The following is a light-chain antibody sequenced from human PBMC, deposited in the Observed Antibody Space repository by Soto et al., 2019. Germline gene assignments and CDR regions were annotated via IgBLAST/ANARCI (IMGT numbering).Light chain of an antibody. CDR1: SSDIGAYNY. J-gene: IGLJ1*01. CDR2: EVS. V-gene: IGLV2-14*01. Sequence: QAVLTQPASFSWSPGQSITISCTGTSSDIGAYNYVSWFQQHPGKAPKLMIYEVSNRPSGVSNRFSGFKSGNTASLTISGLQAEDEADYYCTSYTRTRNFVIGTGTRSTS. CDR3: TSYTRTRNFV.